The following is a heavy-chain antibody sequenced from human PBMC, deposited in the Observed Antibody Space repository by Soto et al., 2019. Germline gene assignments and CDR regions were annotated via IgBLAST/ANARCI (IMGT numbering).Heavy chain of an antibody. Sequence: SETLSLTCTVSGGSISSSSYYWGWIRQPPGKGLEWIGSIYYSGSTYYNPSLKSRVTISVDTSKNQFSLKLSSVTAADTAVYYCARRGMTVWGKGTTVTVSS. CDR1: GGSISSSSYY. CDR2: IYYSGST. V-gene: IGHV4-39*01. J-gene: IGHJ6*04. CDR3: ARRGMTV.